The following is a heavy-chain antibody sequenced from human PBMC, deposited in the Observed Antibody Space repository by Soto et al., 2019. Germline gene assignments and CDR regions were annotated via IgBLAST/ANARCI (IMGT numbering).Heavy chain of an antibody. V-gene: IGHV1-69*19. J-gene: IGHJ4*02. CDR3: AREVQVHTPAFVY. Sequence: QVQLVQSGAEMKKPGSSVKVSCQSSGGTFNTYAMTWVRQAPGQGPEWMGDISPMFGAANYAPKFQGRVTITADASTGTSYMQLSSLTSEDTALYFCAREVQVHTPAFVYWGQGTLVTVSS. CDR1: GGTFNTYA. CDR2: ISPMFGAA. D-gene: IGHD3-10*01.